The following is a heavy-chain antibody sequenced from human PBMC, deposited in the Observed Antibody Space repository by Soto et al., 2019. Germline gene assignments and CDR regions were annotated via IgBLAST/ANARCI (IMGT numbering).Heavy chain of an antibody. D-gene: IGHD2-21*02. J-gene: IGHJ6*02. CDR1: GGSISSYY. CDR2: MYNTGST. Sequence: QVRLQESGPGLVKPSETLSLTCTVSGGSISSYYWSWIRQPPGKGLEWIGYMYNTGSTNYNPSLKSRVPTSVETSKNQCSVKMNSVTAADTAVYYCARNLWGYCGVDCKPLDVWGQGTTVTVSS. CDR3: ARNLWGYCGVDCKPLDV. V-gene: IGHV4-59*01.